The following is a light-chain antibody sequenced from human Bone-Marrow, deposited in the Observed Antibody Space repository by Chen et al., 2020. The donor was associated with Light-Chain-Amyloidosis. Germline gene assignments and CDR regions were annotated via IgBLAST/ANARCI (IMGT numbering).Light chain of an antibody. CDR3: QVWDRSSDRPV. V-gene: IGLV3-21*02. CDR2: DDS. Sequence: SYVLTQPSSVSVAPGQTATIACGGNNIGSTSVHWYQQTPGQAPLLVGYDDSDRPSGIPERLSGSNSGNTATLTISRVEAGDEADYYCQVWDRSSDRPVCGGGTKLTVL. J-gene: IGLJ3*02. CDR1: NIGSTS.